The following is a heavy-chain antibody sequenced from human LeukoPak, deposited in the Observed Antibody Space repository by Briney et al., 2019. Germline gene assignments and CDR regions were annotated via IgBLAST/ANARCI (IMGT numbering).Heavy chain of an antibody. V-gene: IGHV3-30*02. J-gene: IGHJ4*02. Sequence: GGPLRRDGAASGFTFSSYGVHWVRRAPGQGLEWVPFLRSDGSNKYYADSVKGRFTISRDNSKNTLYLQMNSLRAEDTAVYYCAKDQGTSRYCGGDCYYYFDYWGQGTLVTVSS. CDR2: LRSDGSNK. D-gene: IGHD2-21*01. CDR1: GFTFSSYG. CDR3: AKDQGTSRYCGGDCYYYFDY.